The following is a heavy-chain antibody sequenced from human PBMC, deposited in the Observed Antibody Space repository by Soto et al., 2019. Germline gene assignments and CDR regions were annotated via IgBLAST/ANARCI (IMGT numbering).Heavy chain of an antibody. D-gene: IGHD2-8*01. CDR2: IRQDGIEK. CDR1: GFSFSSYW. CDR3: SRDKHDYAM. Sequence: GGSLRLSCAASGFSFSSYWMSWVRQAPGKGLEWVAGIRQDGIEKYYLASVKGRFTISRDNARNTLYLQLSSLRAADTAVYYCSRDKHDYAMWGQGTRVTVSS. V-gene: IGHV3-7*03. J-gene: IGHJ1*01.